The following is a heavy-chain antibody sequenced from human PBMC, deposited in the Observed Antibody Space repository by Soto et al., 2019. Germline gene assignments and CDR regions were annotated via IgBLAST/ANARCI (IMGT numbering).Heavy chain of an antibody. Sequence: ASVKVSCKSSGYTFTSYGISWVRQAPGQGLEWMGWISAYSGVTDYVQKLQGRVTMTTDTSTNTAYMELRRLRSDDTAVYYCARESIAVAGREFDYWGPGTLVTVSS. J-gene: IGHJ4*02. CDR2: ISAYSGVT. CDR1: GYTFTSYG. D-gene: IGHD6-19*01. CDR3: ARESIAVAGREFDY. V-gene: IGHV1-18*04.